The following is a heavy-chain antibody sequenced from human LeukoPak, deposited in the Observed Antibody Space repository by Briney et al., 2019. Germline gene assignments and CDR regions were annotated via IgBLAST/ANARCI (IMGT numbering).Heavy chain of an antibody. V-gene: IGHV3-21*01. CDR1: GFTFSSYT. CDR3: AREPTTVTTDASFDY. Sequence: GGSLRLSCSASGFTFSSYTMNWVRQAPGKGLEWVSSISGRSSFIYYADSVKGRFTISRDNAKNSLYLQMNSLRAEDTAVYYCAREPTTVTTDASFDYWGQGTLVTVSS. D-gene: IGHD4-17*01. J-gene: IGHJ4*02. CDR2: ISGRSSFI.